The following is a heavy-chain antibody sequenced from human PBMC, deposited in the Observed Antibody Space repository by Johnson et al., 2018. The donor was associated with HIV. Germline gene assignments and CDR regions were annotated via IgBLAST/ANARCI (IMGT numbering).Heavy chain of an antibody. CDR1: GFTFSSYA. J-gene: IGHJ3*01. CDR3: ARDGPSAAV. Sequence: VQLVESGGGVVQPGRSLRLSCAASGFTFSSYAMHWVRQAPGKGLEWVSVIYSGGSTYYADSVKGRFTISRDNSKNTLYLQMNSLRAEDTAVYYCARDGPSAAVWGQGTMVTVSS. V-gene: IGHV3-66*01. CDR2: IYSGGST. D-gene: IGHD6-25*01.